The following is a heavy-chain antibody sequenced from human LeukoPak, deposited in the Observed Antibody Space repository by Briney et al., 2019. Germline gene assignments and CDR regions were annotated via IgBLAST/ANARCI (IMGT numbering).Heavy chain of an antibody. V-gene: IGHV3-7*03. CDR3: TCPSAAGPN. CDR2: IKQDGSQK. J-gene: IGHJ4*02. D-gene: IGHD6-13*01. Sequence: GGSLKLSCAASGFTFSSYWMSWVRQAPGKGLEWVANIKQDGSQKYYVDSVKGRFTISRDNAKNSLYLQMNSLRAEDTAMYYCTCPSAAGPNWGQGTLVTVSS. CDR1: GFTFSSYW.